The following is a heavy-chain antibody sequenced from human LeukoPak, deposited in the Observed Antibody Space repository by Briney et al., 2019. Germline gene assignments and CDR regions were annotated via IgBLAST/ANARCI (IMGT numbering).Heavy chain of an antibody. J-gene: IGHJ3*02. CDR1: GGSFSGYY. Sequence: SETLSLTCAVYGGSFSGYYWSWIRQPPGKGLEWIGEINHSGSTYYNPSLKSRVTISVDTSKNQFSLKLSSVTAADTAVYYCARGLLLFDIWGQGTMVTVSS. CDR2: INHSGST. V-gene: IGHV4-34*01. CDR3: ARGLLLFDI. D-gene: IGHD3-10*01.